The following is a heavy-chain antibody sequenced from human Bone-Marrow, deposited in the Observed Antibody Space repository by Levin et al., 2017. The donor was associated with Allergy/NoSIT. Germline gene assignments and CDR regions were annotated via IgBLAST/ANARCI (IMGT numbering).Heavy chain of an antibody. D-gene: IGHD6-25*01. CDR1: GYSFTSYW. Sequence: PGGSLRLSCKGSGYSFTSYWIGWVRQMPGKGLEWMGIIYPGDSDTRYSPSFQGQVTISADKSISTAYLQWSSLKASDTAMYYCARHVRLQNAFDIWGQGTMVTVSS. CDR3: ARHVRLQNAFDI. CDR2: IYPGDSDT. V-gene: IGHV5-51*01. J-gene: IGHJ3*02.